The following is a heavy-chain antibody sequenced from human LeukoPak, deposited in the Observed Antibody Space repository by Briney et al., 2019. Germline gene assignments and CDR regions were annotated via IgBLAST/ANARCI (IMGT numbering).Heavy chain of an antibody. D-gene: IGHD6-13*01. CDR3: ARDRGPGTYAFDI. V-gene: IGHV3-21*01. J-gene: IGHJ3*02. CDR1: GFTFSSYA. Sequence: GGSLRLSCAASGFTFSSYAMSWVRQAPGKGLEWVSSISSSSSYIYYADSVKGRFTISRDNAKNSLYLQMNSLRAEDTAVYYCARDRGPGTYAFDIWGQGTMVTVSS. CDR2: ISSSSSYI.